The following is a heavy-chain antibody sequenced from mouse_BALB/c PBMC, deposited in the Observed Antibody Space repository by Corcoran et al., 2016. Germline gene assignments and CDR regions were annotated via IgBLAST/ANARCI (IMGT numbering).Heavy chain of an antibody. V-gene: IGHV9-3-1*01. J-gene: IGHJ4*01. Sequence: QIQLVQSGPELKKPGETVKISCKASGYTFTNYGMNWVKQAPGKGLKWMGWINTYTGEPTYDDDFKGRFAFSLETSASTAYLQINNLKNEDTATYFCARKVRAMDYWGQGTSVTVSS. CDR2: INTYTGEP. CDR1: GYTFTNYG. CDR3: ARKVRAMDY. D-gene: IGHD2-14*01.